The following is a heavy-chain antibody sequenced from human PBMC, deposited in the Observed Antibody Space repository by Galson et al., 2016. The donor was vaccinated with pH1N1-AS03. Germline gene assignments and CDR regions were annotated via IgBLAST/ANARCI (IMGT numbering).Heavy chain of an antibody. Sequence: SLRLSCAASGFTFSTYWMSWVRQAPGKGLEWVASMNQGGSERYYVDSVKGRFTISRDNAKNSLYLQMNSLRPEDTALYYCARGPPYSGSLYYFDSWGQGALVTVSS. CDR1: GFTFSTYW. V-gene: IGHV3-7*01. CDR2: MNQGGSER. D-gene: IGHD1-26*01. CDR3: ARGPPYSGSLYYFDS. J-gene: IGHJ4*02.